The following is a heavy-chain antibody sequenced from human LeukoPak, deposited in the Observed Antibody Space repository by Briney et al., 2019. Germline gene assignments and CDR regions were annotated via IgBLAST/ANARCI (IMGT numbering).Heavy chain of an antibody. CDR3: AREGDGHLYGNYLAPSWFPP. CDR2: IYTSGST. CDR1: GGSISSYY. D-gene: IGHD4-11*01. Sequence: SETLSLTCTVSGGSISSYYWSWIRQPAGKGLEWIGRIYTSGSTNYNPSLKSRVTMPVDTSKNQFSLKLSSVTAADPAVYYCAREGDGHLYGNYLAPSWFPPGGKGPLVPVS. J-gene: IGHJ5*02. V-gene: IGHV4-4*07.